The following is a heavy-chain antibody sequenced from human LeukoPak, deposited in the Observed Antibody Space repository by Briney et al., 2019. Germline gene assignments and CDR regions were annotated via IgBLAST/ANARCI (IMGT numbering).Heavy chain of an antibody. CDR2: IRSKAYGGTT. CDR1: GFIFSSYS. D-gene: IGHD3-10*01. V-gene: IGHV3-49*04. CDR3: TSTKIRGYYFDY. J-gene: IGHJ4*02. Sequence: GGSLRLSCAASGFIFSSYSMTWVRQAPGKGLEWVGFIRSKAYGGTTEYAASVKGRFTISRDDSKSIAYLQMNSLKTEDTAVYYCTSTKIRGYYFDYWGQGTLVTVSS.